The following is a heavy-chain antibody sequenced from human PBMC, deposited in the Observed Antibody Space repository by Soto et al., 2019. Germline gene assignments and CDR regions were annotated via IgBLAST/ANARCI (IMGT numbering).Heavy chain of an antibody. CDR1: GGSISSSSYY. Sequence: QLQLQESGPGLVKPSETLSLTCTVSGGSISSSSYYWGWIRQPPGKGLEWIGSIYYSGSTYYNPSLKSRVTISVDTSKIQFSLKLSSVTAADTAVYYCARHTGSGWSPYYYYMDVWGKGTTVTVSS. V-gene: IGHV4-39*01. D-gene: IGHD2-15*01. J-gene: IGHJ6*03. CDR3: ARHTGSGWSPYYYYMDV. CDR2: IYYSGST.